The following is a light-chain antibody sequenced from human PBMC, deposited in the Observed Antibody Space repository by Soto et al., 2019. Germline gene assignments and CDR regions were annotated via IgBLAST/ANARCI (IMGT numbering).Light chain of an antibody. Sequence: ESVLTHSPATLSLSPGMRATLSCRASQHISTNLAWYQQKPGQAPRLLIYYASTRATGIPDRFSGSGSGTEFTLTISSLQSEDFAVYYCQQYNNWPPNTFGQGTRLEIK. J-gene: IGKJ5*01. CDR2: YAS. CDR1: QHISTN. CDR3: QQYNNWPPNT. V-gene: IGKV3-15*01.